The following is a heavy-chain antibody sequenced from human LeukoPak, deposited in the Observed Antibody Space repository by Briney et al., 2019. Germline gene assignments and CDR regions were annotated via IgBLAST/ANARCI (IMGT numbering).Heavy chain of an antibody. CDR2: ISYDGSNK. Sequence: GGSLRLSCAASGFTFSTYAMHWVRQAPGKGLEWVAVISYDGSNKYYADSVKGRFTISRDNSKNTLYLQMNTLRAEDTAVYYCAKDASWNWFDPWGQGTLVTVSS. J-gene: IGHJ5*02. CDR3: AKDASWNWFDP. D-gene: IGHD3-16*01. V-gene: IGHV3-30*18. CDR1: GFTFSTYA.